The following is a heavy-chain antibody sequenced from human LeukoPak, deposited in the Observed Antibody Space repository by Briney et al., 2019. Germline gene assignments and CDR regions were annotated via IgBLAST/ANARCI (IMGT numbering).Heavy chain of an antibody. V-gene: IGHV4-39*07. D-gene: IGHD2-15*01. CDR3: GRASSGGSFDY. Sequence: SETLSLTCTVSGGSISSSTYYWGWIRQTPGKGLEWIGNLYYDGTTHYNPSLKSRVTISVDTSQNLVSLKLSSVTAADTAVYYCGRASSGGSFDYWGQGTQVTVSS. CDR1: GGSISSSTYY. J-gene: IGHJ4*02. CDR2: LYYDGTT.